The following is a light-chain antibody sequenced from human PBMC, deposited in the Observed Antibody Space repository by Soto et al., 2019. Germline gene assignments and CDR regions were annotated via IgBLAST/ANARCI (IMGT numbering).Light chain of an antibody. CDR3: AAWDDSLSGYV. Sequence: QSVLIQPPSASGAPGQRVTISCSGGSSNIGSNSVYWYQQLPGTAPKVLIYRNNERPSGVPDRFSGSKSGTSASLAISGLRSEDEADYYCAAWDDSLSGYVFGTGTKVTVL. V-gene: IGLV1-47*01. J-gene: IGLJ1*01. CDR1: SSNIGSNS. CDR2: RNN.